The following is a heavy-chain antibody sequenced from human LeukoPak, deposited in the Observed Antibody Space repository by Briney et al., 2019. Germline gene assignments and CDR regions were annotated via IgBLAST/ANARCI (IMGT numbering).Heavy chain of an antibody. V-gene: IGHV3-30*04. D-gene: IGHD3-22*01. CDR1: GFTFSSYA. CDR3: AKVYDSSGYWP. Sequence: GRSLRLSCAASGFTFSSYAMHWVRQAPGKGLEWVAVISYDGSNKYYADSVKGRFTISRDNSKNTLYLQMNSLRAEDTAVYYCAKVYDSSGYWPWGQGTLVTVSS. J-gene: IGHJ5*02. CDR2: ISYDGSNK.